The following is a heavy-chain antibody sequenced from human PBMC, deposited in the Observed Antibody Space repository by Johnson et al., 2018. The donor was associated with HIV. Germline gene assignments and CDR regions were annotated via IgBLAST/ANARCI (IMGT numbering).Heavy chain of an antibody. Sequence: VQLVESGGGLVQPGGSLRLSCAASGFTFSSYDIPWVRQATGKGLEWVSAIGTAGDTSYPGPVQGPFTISRDNSKNTLYLQMNGLRAEDTAVYYCASTNIVATVGPLGAFDIWGRGTMVSVSS. D-gene: IGHD5-12*01. V-gene: IGHV3-13*01. CDR2: IGTAGDT. J-gene: IGHJ3*02. CDR3: ASTNIVATVGPLGAFDI. CDR1: GFTFSSYD.